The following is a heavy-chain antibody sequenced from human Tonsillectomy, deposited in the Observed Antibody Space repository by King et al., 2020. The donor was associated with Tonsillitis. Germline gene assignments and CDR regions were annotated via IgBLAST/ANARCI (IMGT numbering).Heavy chain of an antibody. Sequence: QLQESGPGLVKPSETLSLICTVSGGSISSSSDYWGWFRQPPGKGLEWIWNIYYSGTSDHNPSLKPRLSISIATSRCQFSLKLSSVTTADTAMYYCARQRGGSSWSDPWGQGTQVTVSS. D-gene: IGHD6-13*01. CDR3: ARQRGGSSWSDP. J-gene: IGHJ5*02. V-gene: IGHV4-39*01. CDR2: IYYSGTS. CDR1: GGSISSSSDY.